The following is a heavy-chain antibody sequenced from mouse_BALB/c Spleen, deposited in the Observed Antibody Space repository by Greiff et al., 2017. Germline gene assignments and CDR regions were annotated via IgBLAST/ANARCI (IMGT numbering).Heavy chain of an antibody. CDR1: GYTFTDYW. CDR2: IDTSDSYT. V-gene: IGHV1-69*01. Sequence: QVQLKQPGAELVMPGASVKMSCKASGYTFTDYWMHWVKQRPGQGLEWIGAIDTSDSYTSYNQKFKGKATLTVDESSSTAYMQLSSLTSEDSAVYYCARAGGPSRTFDYWGQGTTLTVSS. CDR3: ARAGGPSRTFDY. J-gene: IGHJ2*01.